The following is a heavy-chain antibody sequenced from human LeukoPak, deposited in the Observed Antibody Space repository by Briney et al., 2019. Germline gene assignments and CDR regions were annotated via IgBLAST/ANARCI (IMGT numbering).Heavy chain of an antibody. D-gene: IGHD5-18*01. J-gene: IGHJ4*02. Sequence: PGGSLRLSCAASGFTFDDYGMSWVRQAPGKGLEWVSGINWNGGSTGYADSVKGRFTISRDNAKNSLYLQMNSLRAEDTALYYCARAPRVPTEGYSYGRNDVDYFDYWGQGTLVTVSS. V-gene: IGHV3-20*04. CDR3: ARAPRVPTEGYSYGRNDVDYFDY. CDR1: GFTFDDYG. CDR2: INWNGGST.